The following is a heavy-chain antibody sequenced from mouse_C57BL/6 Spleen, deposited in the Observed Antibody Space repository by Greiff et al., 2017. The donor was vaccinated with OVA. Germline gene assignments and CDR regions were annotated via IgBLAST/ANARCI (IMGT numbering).Heavy chain of an antibody. V-gene: IGHV5-4*01. CDR2: ISDGGSYT. Sequence: EVKLVESGGGLVKPGGSLKLSCAASGFTFSSYAMSWVRQTPAKRLEWVATISDGGSYTYYPDNVKGRFTISRDNAKNNLYLQMSHLKSEDTAMYYCARDHLGHFDYWGQGTTLTVSS. J-gene: IGHJ2*01. CDR1: GFTFSSYA. CDR3: ARDHLGHFDY. D-gene: IGHD4-1*01.